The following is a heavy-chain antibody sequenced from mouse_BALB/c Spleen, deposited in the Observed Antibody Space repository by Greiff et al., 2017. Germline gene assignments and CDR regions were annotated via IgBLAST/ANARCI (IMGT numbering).Heavy chain of an antibody. CDR3: ARERGGYGPFAY. Sequence: QVQLKQSGAELVRPGVSVKISCKGSGYTFTDYAMHWVKQSHAKSLEWIGVISTYYGDASYNQKFKGKATMTVDKSSSTAYMELARLTSEDSAIYYCARERGGYGPFAYWGQGTLVTVSA. CDR2: ISTYYGDA. D-gene: IGHD2-2*01. V-gene: IGHV1S137*01. J-gene: IGHJ3*01. CDR1: GYTFTDYA.